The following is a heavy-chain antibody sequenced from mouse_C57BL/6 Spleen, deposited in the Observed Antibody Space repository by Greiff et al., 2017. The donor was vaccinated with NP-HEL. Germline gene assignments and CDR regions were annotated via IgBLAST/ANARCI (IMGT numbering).Heavy chain of an antibody. J-gene: IGHJ4*01. Sequence: EVKLVESGGGLVQPGGSLKLSCAASGFTFSDYYMYWVRQTPEKRLEWVAYISNGGGSTYYPDTVKRRFTISRDNAKNTLYLQMSRLKSEDTAMYYCASLDSSGYDAMDYWGQGTSVTVSS. CDR2: ISNGGGST. V-gene: IGHV5-12*01. D-gene: IGHD3-2*02. CDR1: GFTFSDYY. CDR3: ASLDSSGYDAMDY.